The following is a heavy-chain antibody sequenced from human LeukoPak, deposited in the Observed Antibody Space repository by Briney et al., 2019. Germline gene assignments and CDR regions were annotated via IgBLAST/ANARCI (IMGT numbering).Heavy chain of an antibody. V-gene: IGHV3-23*01. CDR3: ANGWSPDY. CDR2: ISGSGGST. J-gene: IGHJ4*02. Sequence: GGSLRLSCAASGFTFSSYAMSWVRQAPGKGLEWVSGISGSGGSTYYADSVKGRFTIFRDNSKNTLYLQMNSLRAEDTAVYHCANGWSPDYWGRGTLVTVTS. D-gene: IGHD2-15*01. CDR1: GFTFSSYA.